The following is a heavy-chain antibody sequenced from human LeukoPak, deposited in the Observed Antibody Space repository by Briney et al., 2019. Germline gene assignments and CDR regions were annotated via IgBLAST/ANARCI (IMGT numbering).Heavy chain of an antibody. V-gene: IGHV4-59*13. Sequence: PSETLSLTCTVSGGSISSYYWNWIRQSPGKGLEWIGYIFYSGSTNYNPSLKSRVTISVDTSKNQFSLKVNSVTAADTALYYCARSYGDHKYFFDYWGQGTLVTVSS. CDR2: IFYSGST. J-gene: IGHJ4*02. CDR3: ARSYGDHKYFFDY. CDR1: GGSISSYY. D-gene: IGHD4-17*01.